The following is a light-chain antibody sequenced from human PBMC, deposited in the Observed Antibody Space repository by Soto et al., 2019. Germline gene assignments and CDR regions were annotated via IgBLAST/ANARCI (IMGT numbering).Light chain of an antibody. CDR2: DAS. V-gene: IGKV3-11*01. J-gene: IGKJ2*01. CDR1: QSVSSY. Sequence: EIVLTQSPATLSLSPGERATLSCRASQSVSSYLAWYQQKPCQAPRLLIYDASNRASGIPTRFSGSASGTDFTLPISSLAPEDFAVYYCQQRSNWPPYTFGQGTKLEIK. CDR3: QQRSNWPPYT.